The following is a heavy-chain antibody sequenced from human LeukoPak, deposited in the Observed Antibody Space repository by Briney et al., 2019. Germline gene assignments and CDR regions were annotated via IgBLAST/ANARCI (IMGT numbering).Heavy chain of an antibody. D-gene: IGHD2-21*02. CDR2: SNPNSGGT. Sequence: ASVKVSCKASGYTFSGYYMHWVRQAPGQGLEWMGWSNPNSGGTNYAQKFQGRVTMTRDTSISTAYMELSRLRSDDTAVYYCARTNCGGDCSTVYYNYGMDVWGQGTTVTVSS. V-gene: IGHV1-2*02. J-gene: IGHJ6*02. CDR1: GYTFSGYY. CDR3: ARTNCGGDCSTVYYNYGMDV.